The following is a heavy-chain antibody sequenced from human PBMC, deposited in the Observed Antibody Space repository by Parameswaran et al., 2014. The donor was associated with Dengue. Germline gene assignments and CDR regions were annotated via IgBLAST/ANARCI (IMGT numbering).Heavy chain of an antibody. V-gene: IGHV5-51*01. CDR2: IYPGDSDT. Sequence: VRQMPGKGLELMGLIYPGDSDTRYSPSFQGQVTVSADKSISTAYLQWSSLKASDTAFYFCARGLGTGEVGRLGVWGQGTTVTVSS. J-gene: IGHJ6*02. D-gene: IGHD1-14*01. CDR3: ARGLGTGEVGRLGV.